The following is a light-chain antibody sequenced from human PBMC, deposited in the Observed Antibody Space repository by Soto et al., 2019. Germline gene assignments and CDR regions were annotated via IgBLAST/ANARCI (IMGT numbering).Light chain of an antibody. CDR2: GAS. J-gene: IGKJ1*01. CDR1: QSVNSN. CDR3: QQYNKWPPWT. V-gene: IGKV3-15*01. Sequence: IVMTQSPATLSVSPGDRVILSCRASQSVNSNLAWYQQKPGQAPRVLIYGASTRATGIPARFTGSGSGTEFTLTISSLQSEDFAVYYCQQYNKWPPWTFGQGTKVEIK.